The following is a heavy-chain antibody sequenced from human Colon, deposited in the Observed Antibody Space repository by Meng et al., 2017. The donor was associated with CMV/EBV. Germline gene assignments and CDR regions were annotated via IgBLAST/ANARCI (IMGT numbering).Heavy chain of an antibody. CDR3: ARGRAPAGYSRYYFDY. V-gene: IGHV1-2*02. J-gene: IGHJ4*02. Sequence: ASVKVSCKASGYTFTAFYIHWVRQAPGQGLEWMGWINPNSGGTNYAPKFQGRVTMTRDTSIRTVYIELNRLTSDDTAIYSCARGRAPAGYSRYYFDYWAQGTLVTVSS. CDR2: INPNSGGT. D-gene: IGHD2-15*01. CDR1: GYTFTAFY.